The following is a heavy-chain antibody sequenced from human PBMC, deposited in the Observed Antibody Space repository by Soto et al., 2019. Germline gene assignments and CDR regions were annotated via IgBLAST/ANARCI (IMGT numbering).Heavy chain of an antibody. V-gene: IGHV1-69*08. J-gene: IGHJ4*02. CDR3: AREGYCSGGSCFRSFQY. CDR1: GGTFSHYT. Sequence: QVQLVQSGAEVKKPGSSVKVSCKVSGGTFSHYTITWVRQAPGQGLEWMGRIIPLAEISNYTQKFQGRVTITADISTSTAYMELNGLRSEDTPVYYWAREGYCSGGSCFRSFQYWGQGSMVTVSS. CDR2: IIPLAEIS. D-gene: IGHD2-15*01.